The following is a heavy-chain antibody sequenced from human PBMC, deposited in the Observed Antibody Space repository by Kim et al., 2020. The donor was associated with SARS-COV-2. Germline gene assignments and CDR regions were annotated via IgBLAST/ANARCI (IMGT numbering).Heavy chain of an antibody. J-gene: IGHJ4*02. CDR3: AKDPRRRDGYNSGDEPFDY. V-gene: IGHV3-30*18. CDR2: ISYDGSNK. CDR1: GFTFSSYG. Sequence: GGSLRLSCAASGFTFSSYGMHWVRQAPGKGLEWVAVISYDGSNKYYADSVKGRFTISRDNSKNTLYLQMNSLRAEDTAVYYCAKDPRRRDGYNSGDEPFDYWGQGTLVTVSS. D-gene: IGHD5-12*01.